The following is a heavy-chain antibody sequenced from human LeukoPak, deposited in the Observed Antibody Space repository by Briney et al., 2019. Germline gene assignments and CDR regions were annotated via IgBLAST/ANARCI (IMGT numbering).Heavy chain of an antibody. CDR3: ARDPRDGAYFLDY. J-gene: IGHJ4*02. Sequence: GGSLRLSCAASGFTFTNNHIHWVRQAPGQGLDWVGVVWDDGSTQQSGDAVKGRFSISRDKSKNTVYLQMDSLRVEDTAVYYCARDPRDGAYFLDYWGQGTLVTVSS. CDR2: VWDDGSTQ. D-gene: IGHD4-17*01. CDR1: GFTFTNNH. V-gene: IGHV3-33*01.